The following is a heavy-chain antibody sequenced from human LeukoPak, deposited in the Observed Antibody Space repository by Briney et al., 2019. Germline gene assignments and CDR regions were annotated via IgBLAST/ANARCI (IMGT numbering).Heavy chain of an antibody. J-gene: IGHJ4*02. V-gene: IGHV4-59*01. D-gene: IGHD3-22*01. CDR2: IYYSGST. CDR3: ARGDYYDSRFGY. Sequence: PSETLSLTCTVSGGSISSYYWSWIRQPPGKGLEWIGYIYYSGSTNYNPSLKSRVTISVDTSKNQFSLKLSSVTAADTAVYYCARGDYYDSRFGYWGQGTLVTASS. CDR1: GGSISSYY.